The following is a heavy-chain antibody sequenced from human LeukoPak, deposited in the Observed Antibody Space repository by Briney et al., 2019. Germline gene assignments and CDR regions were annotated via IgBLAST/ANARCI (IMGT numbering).Heavy chain of an antibody. V-gene: IGHV3-30*18. CDR1: GFTFSSYG. J-gene: IGHJ4*02. CDR3: AKASSPFYYDSSGYYETYFDY. CDR2: ISYDGSNK. D-gene: IGHD3-22*01. Sequence: PGRFLRLSCAASGFTFSSYGMHWVRQAPGKGLEWVAVISYDGSNKYYADSVKGRFTISRDNSKNTLYLQMNSLRAEDTAVYYCAKASSPFYYDSSGYYETYFDYWGQGTLVTVSS.